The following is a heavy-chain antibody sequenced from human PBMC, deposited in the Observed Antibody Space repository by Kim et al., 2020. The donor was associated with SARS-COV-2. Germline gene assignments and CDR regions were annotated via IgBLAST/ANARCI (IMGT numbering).Heavy chain of an antibody. V-gene: IGHV3-74*01. D-gene: IGHD2-21*01. Sequence: TNADSVKGRFTISRDNAKNTLYLQMNSLRADDTAVYYCASRINGGNSGIDFWGREPWSPSPQ. J-gene: IGHJ4*02. CDR3: ASRINGGNSGIDF.